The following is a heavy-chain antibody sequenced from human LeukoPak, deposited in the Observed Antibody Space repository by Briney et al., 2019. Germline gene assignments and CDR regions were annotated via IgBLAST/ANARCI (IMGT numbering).Heavy chain of an antibody. CDR2: ISSSSGSI. D-gene: IGHD1-1*01. CDR3: ARDWNYFSC. CDR1: RFTFSSYS. V-gene: IGHV3-21*01. Sequence: PGGSLRLSCAASRFTFSSYSMNWVRQAPGKGLEWVSSISSSSGSIYYADSVKGRFTISRDNAKNSVYLQMNSLRAEDTAVYYCARDWNYFSCWGQGTLVTVSS. J-gene: IGHJ4*02.